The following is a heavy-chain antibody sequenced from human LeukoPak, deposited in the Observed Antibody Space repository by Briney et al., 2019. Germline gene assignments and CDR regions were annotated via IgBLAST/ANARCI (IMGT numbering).Heavy chain of an antibody. J-gene: IGHJ6*02. CDR3: ARRYDFWSGYQLYYYYGMDV. V-gene: IGHV1-8*01. CDR1: GYTFTSYD. Sequence: ASVTVSCTASGYTFTSYDINWVRQATGQGLEWMGWMNPNSGNTGYAQKFQGRVTMTRNTSISTAYMELSSLRSEDTAVYYCARRYDFWSGYQLYYYYGMDVWGQGTTVTVSS. CDR2: MNPNSGNT. D-gene: IGHD3-3*01.